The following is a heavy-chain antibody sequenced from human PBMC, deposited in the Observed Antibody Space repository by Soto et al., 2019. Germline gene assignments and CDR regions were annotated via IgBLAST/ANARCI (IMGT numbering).Heavy chain of an antibody. D-gene: IGHD3-10*01. CDR3: ARGGLGTYLLDF. CDR1: GFTFSSYW. CDR2: IKGDESGT. J-gene: IGHJ4*02. Sequence: EVQLVESGGSLVQPGGSLRLSCAASGFTFSSYWMHWVRQAPGKGLVWLSRIKGDESGTNYADSVKGRFTISRDNAKNTLYLQMNSLRAEDTAVYYCARGGLGTYLLDFWGQGTLVTVSS. V-gene: IGHV3-74*01.